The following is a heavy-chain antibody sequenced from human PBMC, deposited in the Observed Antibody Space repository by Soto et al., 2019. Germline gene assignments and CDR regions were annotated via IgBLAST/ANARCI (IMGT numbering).Heavy chain of an antibody. Sequence: QEHLVQSGGGVVQPGGSLRLSCAASGFTFSSYGMHWVRQAPGKGLEWVAVILYDGSKKYYADSMKGRFTISRDNSKNTLYLQMNSLRAEDTALYYCARADTRTDAFDIWGQGTMVTVSS. V-gene: IGHV3-30*03. CDR2: ILYDGSKK. D-gene: IGHD5-18*01. CDR1: GFTFSSYG. CDR3: ARADTRTDAFDI. J-gene: IGHJ3*02.